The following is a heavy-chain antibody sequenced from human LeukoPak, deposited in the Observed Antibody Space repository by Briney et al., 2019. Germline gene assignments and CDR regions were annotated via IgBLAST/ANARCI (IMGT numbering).Heavy chain of an antibody. V-gene: IGHV1-69*04. CDR3: ARDSSSGYNLEY. J-gene: IGHJ4*02. CDR2: IIPILGIA. CDR1: GGTFSSYA. D-gene: IGHD3-22*01. Sequence: SVKVSCKASGGTFSSYAISWVRQAPGQGLEWMGRIIPILGIANYAQKFQGRVTITADKSTSTAYMELSSLRSEDTAVYYCARDSSSGYNLEYWGQGTLVTVSS.